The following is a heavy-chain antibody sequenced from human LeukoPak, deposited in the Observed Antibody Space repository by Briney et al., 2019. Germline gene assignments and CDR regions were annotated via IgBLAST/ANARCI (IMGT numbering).Heavy chain of an antibody. J-gene: IGHJ6*02. CDR1: GFTYSSLS. Sequence: GGSLRLSCAASGFTYSSLSMNWVRRAPGKGLEWVSSISSSSSYIYYADSVKGRFTISRDNAKNSLYLQMNSLRAEDTAVYYCARDRFTRNFQEGYCSSTSCYAGYYYYGMDVWGQGTTVTVSS. D-gene: IGHD2-2*01. CDR3: ARDRFTRNFQEGYCSSTSCYAGYYYYGMDV. V-gene: IGHV3-21*01. CDR2: ISSSSSYI.